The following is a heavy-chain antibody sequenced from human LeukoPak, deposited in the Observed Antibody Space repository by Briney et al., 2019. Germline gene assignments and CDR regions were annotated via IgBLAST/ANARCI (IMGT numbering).Heavy chain of an antibody. CDR2: ISGSAGST. CDR1: GFTFSSYA. D-gene: IGHD2-2*02. J-gene: IGHJ4*02. Sequence: GGSLRLSCAASGFTFSSYAMSWVRQAPGKGLEWVSAISGSAGSTYYAHSVKGRFTISRDNSKNTLYLQMNSLRAEDTAVYYCAKEQGYCSGASCYNGLDYWGQGTLVTVSS. V-gene: IGHV3-23*01. CDR3: AKEQGYCSGASCYNGLDY.